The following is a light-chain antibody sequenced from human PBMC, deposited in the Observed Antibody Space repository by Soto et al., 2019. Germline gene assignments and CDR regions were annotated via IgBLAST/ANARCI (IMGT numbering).Light chain of an antibody. CDR2: GAS. CDR3: QQYDKWPPVT. CDR1: QSVGSK. V-gene: IGKV3-15*01. J-gene: IGKJ4*01. Sequence: EVVMTQSPASLSVSPGERATLSCRASQSVGSKLAWYQQKPGQTPRLLIYGASTRVTGIPARFSGSGSGTEFTLTISSLQSEDFATYYCQQYDKWPPVTFGGGTKVEIK.